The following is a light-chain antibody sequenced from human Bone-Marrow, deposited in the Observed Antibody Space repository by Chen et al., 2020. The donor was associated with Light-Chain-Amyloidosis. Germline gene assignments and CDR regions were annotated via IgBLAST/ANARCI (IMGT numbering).Light chain of an antibody. V-gene: IGLV3-25*03. CDR2: RAT. CDR1: DLPTKY. Sequence: SYELTQPPSVSVSPGQTASIPCSGDDLPTKYAYWYQQKPGQAPVLVIHRATERPSGISERFSGSSSGTTATLTISGVQAEDEADYHCQSADSSGTYEVIFGGGTKLTVL. J-gene: IGLJ2*01. CDR3: QSADSSGTYEVI.